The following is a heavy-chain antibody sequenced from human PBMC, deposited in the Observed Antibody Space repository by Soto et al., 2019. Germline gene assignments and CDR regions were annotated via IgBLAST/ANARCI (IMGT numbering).Heavy chain of an antibody. V-gene: IGHV4-59*01. CDR3: ARDLGPVRGVIIGGSNWFDP. CDR2: IYYSGST. Sequence: SETLSLTCTVSGGSISSYYWSWIRQPPGKGLEWIGYIYYSGSTNYNPSLKSRVTISVDTSKNQFSLKLSSVTAADTAVYYCARDLGPVRGVIIGGSNWFDPWGQGTLVTVSS. CDR1: GGSISSYY. D-gene: IGHD3-10*01. J-gene: IGHJ5*02.